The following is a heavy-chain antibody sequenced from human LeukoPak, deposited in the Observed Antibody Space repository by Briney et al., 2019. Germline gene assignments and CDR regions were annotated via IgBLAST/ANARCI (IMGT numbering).Heavy chain of an antibody. CDR3: AILRYNWNNLVP. J-gene: IGHJ5*02. CDR2: IVVGSGNT. V-gene: IGHV1-58*02. Sequence: GPSVKVSCKASGFTFTSSAMQWVRQARGQRLDWIGWIVVGSGNTNYAQKFQERVTITRDMSTSTAYMELSSLRSEDTAVYYCAILRYNWNNLVPWGQGTLVTVSS. D-gene: IGHD1-1*01. CDR1: GFTFTSSA.